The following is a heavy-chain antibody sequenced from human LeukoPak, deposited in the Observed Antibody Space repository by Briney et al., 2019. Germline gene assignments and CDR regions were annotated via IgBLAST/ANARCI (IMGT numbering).Heavy chain of an antibody. J-gene: IGHJ6*02. CDR1: DGSISSYY. D-gene: IGHD3-22*01. CDR3: ARETYYDSSGSPSPRGMDV. V-gene: IGHV4-59*01. CDR2: IFYSGST. Sequence: PSETLSLTCTVSDGSISSYYWNWIRQPPGKGLERIGYIFYSGSTNYSPSLKSRVTISVDTSKNQFSLKLNSVTAADTAVYYCARETYYDSSGSPSPRGMDVWGQGTTVTVSS.